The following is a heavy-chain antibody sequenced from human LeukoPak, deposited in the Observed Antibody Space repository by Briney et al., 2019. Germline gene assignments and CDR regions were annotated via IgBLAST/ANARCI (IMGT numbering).Heavy chain of an antibody. CDR1: GFTFTTSV. V-gene: IGHV1-58*02. CDR3: AADQQWLVP. CDR2: IVLGSGNT. J-gene: IGHJ5*02. D-gene: IGHD6-19*01. Sequence: SVKVSCKASGFTFTTSVMQWVRQGRGQRLEWIGWIVLGSGNTNYAQKFQERVTITRDMSTSTAYMELSSLRTDDTAVYYCAADQQWLVPWGQGTLVTVSS.